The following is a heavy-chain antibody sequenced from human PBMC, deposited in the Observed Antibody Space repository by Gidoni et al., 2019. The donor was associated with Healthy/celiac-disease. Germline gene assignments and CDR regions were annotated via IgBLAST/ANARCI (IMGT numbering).Heavy chain of an antibody. Sequence: QVQLQESGPGLVKPSETLSLTCTVSGGSISSYYWSWIRQPPGKGLEWIGYIYYSGSTNYNPSLKSRVTISVDTSKNQFSLKLSSVTAADTAVYYCAREGFRGGYADGWFDPWGQGTLVTVSS. J-gene: IGHJ5*02. CDR2: IYYSGST. V-gene: IGHV4-59*01. CDR1: GGSISSYY. D-gene: IGHD5-18*01. CDR3: AREGFRGGYADGWFDP.